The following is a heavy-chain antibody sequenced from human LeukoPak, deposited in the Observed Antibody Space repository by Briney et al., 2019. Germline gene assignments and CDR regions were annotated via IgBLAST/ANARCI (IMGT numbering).Heavy chain of an antibody. V-gene: IGHV3-30*02. CDR2: IRYDGSNK. D-gene: IGHD3-3*01. CDR3: ARDFWSGYSEDGY. J-gene: IGHJ4*02. CDR1: GFTFSSYG. Sequence: GGSLRLSCAASGFTFSSYGMHWVRQAPGKGLEWVAFIRYDGSNKYYADSVKGRFTISRDNSKNTLYLQMNSLRAEDTAVYYCARDFWSGYSEDGYWGQGTLVTVSS.